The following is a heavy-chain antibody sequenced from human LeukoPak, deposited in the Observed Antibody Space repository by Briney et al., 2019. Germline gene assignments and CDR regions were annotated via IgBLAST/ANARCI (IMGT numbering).Heavy chain of an antibody. CDR3: ARTDYSGYFDY. J-gene: IGHJ4*02. D-gene: IGHD2-21*01. CDR2: IKQDGSEK. Sequence: GSLRLSCAASGFTFSSYWMSWVSQAPGKGLEWVANIKQDGSEKYYVDSVKGRFTISRDNAKNSLYLQMNSLRAEDTAVYYCARTDYSGYFDYWGQGTLVTVSS. CDR1: GFTFSSYW. V-gene: IGHV3-7*01.